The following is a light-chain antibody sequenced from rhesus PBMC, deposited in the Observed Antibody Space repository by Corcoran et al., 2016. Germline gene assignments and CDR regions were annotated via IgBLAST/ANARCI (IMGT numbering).Light chain of an antibody. CDR3: QQHNSYPPT. CDR1: QGISSY. CDR2: KAS. J-gene: IGKJ4*01. Sequence: DIRMTQSPSSLSASVGDTVTITCRASQGISSYLAWYQQKPGKAPKLLIYKASTLKSGVPSRFSGSGSGTDFTLTISSLQPEDFATDYCQQHNSYPPTFGGGTKVEIK. V-gene: IGKV1-25*01.